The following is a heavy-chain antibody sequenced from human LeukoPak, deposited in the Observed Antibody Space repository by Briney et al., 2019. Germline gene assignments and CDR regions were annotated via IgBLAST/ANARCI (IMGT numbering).Heavy chain of an antibody. CDR2: IHYSGIT. CDR3: ARHSDYGGYHSLDTDAFDI. CDR1: GGSISSSTYY. V-gene: IGHV4-39*01. D-gene: IGHD4/OR15-4a*01. Sequence: PSETLSLTCTVSGGSISSSTYYWVWIRQPPGKGLEWIATIHYSGITYYNPSLKSRVTISVDTSMNQFSLNLNSVTAADTAVHYCARHSDYGGYHSLDTDAFDIWGQGTMVSVSS. J-gene: IGHJ3*02.